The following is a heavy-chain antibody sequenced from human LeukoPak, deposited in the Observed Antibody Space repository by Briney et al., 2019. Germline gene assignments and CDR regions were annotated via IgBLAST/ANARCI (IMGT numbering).Heavy chain of an antibody. Sequence: SETLSLTCAVYGGSFSGYYWSWIRQPPGKGLEWIGEINHSGSTNYNPSLKSRVTISVDTSKNQFSLKLSSVTAADTAVYYCARATYVGAAAVGKIAVAGTDQYYFGYWGQGTLVTVSS. CDR1: GGSFSGYY. D-gene: IGHD6-19*01. V-gene: IGHV4-34*01. CDR3: ARATYVGAAAVGKIAVAGTDQYYFGY. CDR2: INHSGST. J-gene: IGHJ4*02.